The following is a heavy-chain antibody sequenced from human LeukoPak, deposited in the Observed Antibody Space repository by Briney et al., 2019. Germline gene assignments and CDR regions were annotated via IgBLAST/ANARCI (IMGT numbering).Heavy chain of an antibody. CDR2: ISSSGSTI. CDR3: ASDGEEVRGGGTNDY. J-gene: IGHJ4*02. Sequence: GGSLRLSCAASGFTFSSYEMNWVRQATGKGLEWVSYISSSGSTIYYADSVKGRFTISRDNAKNSLYLQMNSLRAEDTAVYYCASDGEEVRGGGTNDYWGQGTLVTVSS. CDR1: GFTFSSYE. V-gene: IGHV3-48*03. D-gene: IGHD3-16*01.